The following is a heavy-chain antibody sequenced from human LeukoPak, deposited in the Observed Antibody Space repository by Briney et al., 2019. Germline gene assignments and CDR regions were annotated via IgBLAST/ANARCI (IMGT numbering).Heavy chain of an antibody. Sequence: GGSLRLSCAAPGFIFHDYAIHWVRQPPGKGLEWVSLISGDGGSTFYADSVKGRFTISRDNSKNSLYLQMSSLRIEDTALYYCAKESESSGWYDFWGQGTLVTVSS. V-gene: IGHV3-43*02. J-gene: IGHJ5*01. CDR3: AKESESSGWYDF. CDR2: ISGDGGST. CDR1: GFIFHDYA. D-gene: IGHD3-22*01.